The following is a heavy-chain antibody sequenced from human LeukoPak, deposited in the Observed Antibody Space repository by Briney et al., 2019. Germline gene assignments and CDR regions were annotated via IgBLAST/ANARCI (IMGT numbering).Heavy chain of an antibody. J-gene: IGHJ4*02. V-gene: IGHV4-31*03. CDR3: ARGLYDSSGYLFDY. CDR2: IYYSGST. CDR1: GDSISSGGYY. D-gene: IGHD3-22*01. Sequence: SETLSLTCTVSGDSISSGGYYWSWIRQHPGKGLEWIGYIYYSGSTYYNPSLKSRVTISVDTSKDQFSLKLSSVTAADTAVYYCARGLYDSSGYLFDYWGQGTLVTVSS.